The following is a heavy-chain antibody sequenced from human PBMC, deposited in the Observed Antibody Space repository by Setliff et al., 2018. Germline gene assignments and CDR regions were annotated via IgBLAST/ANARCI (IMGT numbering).Heavy chain of an antibody. CDR3: ARGGDSGSYFLANHDAFDI. J-gene: IGHJ3*02. CDR2: IHYSGST. D-gene: IGHD1-26*01. CDR1: GGSISRSSYY. Sequence: ETLSLTCTVSGGSISRSSYYWGWIRQPPGKGLEWIGSIHYSGSTYYNPSLKSRVTISIDTSKNQFSLKLSSVTAADTAVYYCARGGDSGSYFLANHDAFDIWGQGTMVTVSS. V-gene: IGHV4-39*07.